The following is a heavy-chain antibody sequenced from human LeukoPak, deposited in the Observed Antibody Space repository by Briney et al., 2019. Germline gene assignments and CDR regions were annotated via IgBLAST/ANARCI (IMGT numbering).Heavy chain of an antibody. CDR2: IRGTSGNT. D-gene: IGHD4-23*01. CDR3: ARDFGGNAIFDF. Sequence: GGSLALSRAASGFTFSNYAMSWVRQAPGKGLEWVSVIRGTSGNTNYADSVKGRFTISRDNSKNMLYLQMDSLRVEDTAVYYCARDFGGNAIFDFWGQGTLVTVSS. V-gene: IGHV3-23*01. CDR1: GFTFSNYA. J-gene: IGHJ4*02.